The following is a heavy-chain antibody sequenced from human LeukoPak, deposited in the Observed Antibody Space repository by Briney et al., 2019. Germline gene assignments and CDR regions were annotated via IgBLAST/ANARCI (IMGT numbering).Heavy chain of an antibody. CDR3: ASHTILNDFWSGYDDY. J-gene: IGHJ4*02. V-gene: IGHV3-66*02. CDR2: IYSGGST. CDR1: GFTVSSNY. Sequence: GGSLRLSCAASGFTVSSNYMSWVRQAPGKGLEWVSVIYSGGSTYYADSVKGRFTISRDNSKNTLYLQMNSLRAEDTAVYYCASHTILNDFWSGYDDYWGQGTLVTVSS. D-gene: IGHD3-3*01.